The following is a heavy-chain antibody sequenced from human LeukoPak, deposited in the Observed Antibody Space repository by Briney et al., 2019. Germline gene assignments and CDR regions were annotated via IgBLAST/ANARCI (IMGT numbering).Heavy chain of an antibody. D-gene: IGHD6-19*01. CDR2: ISVSEGST. J-gene: IGHJ4*02. CDR1: GFTFSNYA. Sequence: GGSLRLSCAASGFTFSNYAMTWVRQAPGKGLEWVSVISVSEGSTPYADSVKGRFTISRDNSKNTLYLQMNSLRAEDTAVYYCAKDLNSAWYLFDFWGQGTLVTVSS. V-gene: IGHV3-23*01. CDR3: AKDLNSAWYLFDF.